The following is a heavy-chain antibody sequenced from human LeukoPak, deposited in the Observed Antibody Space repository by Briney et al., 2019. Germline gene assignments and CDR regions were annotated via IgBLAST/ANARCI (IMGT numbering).Heavy chain of an antibody. V-gene: IGHV3-23*01. CDR3: AKDIDFWSGYANYYYYYMDV. CDR1: GFTFSSYA. D-gene: IGHD3-3*01. Sequence: PGGSLRLSCAASGFTFSSYAMSWVRQAPGKGLEWVSAISGSGGSTYYADSVKGRFTISRDNSKNTLYLQMNSLRAEDTAVYYCAKDIDFWSGYANYYYYYMDVWGKGTTVTVSS. CDR2: ISGSGGST. J-gene: IGHJ6*03.